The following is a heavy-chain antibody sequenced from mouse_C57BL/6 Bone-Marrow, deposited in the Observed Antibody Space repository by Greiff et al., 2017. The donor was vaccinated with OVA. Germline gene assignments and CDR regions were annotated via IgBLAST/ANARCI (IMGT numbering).Heavy chain of an antibody. CDR3: TDLYYYGSSFDV. CDR1: GYTFTSYW. V-gene: IGHV1-5*01. Sequence: EVKVVESGTVLARPGASVKMSCKTSGYTFTSYWMHWVKQRPGQGLEWIGAIYPGNSDTSYNQKFKGKAKLTAVTSASTAYMELSSLTNEDSAVYYCTDLYYYGSSFDVWGTGTTVTVSS. CDR2: IYPGNSDT. J-gene: IGHJ1*03. D-gene: IGHD1-1*01.